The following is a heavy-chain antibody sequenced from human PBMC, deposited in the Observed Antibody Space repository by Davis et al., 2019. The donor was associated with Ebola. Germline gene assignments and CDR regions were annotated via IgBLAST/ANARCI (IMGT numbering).Heavy chain of an antibody. Sequence: GESLKISCAASGFTFSSYSMNWVRQAPGKGLEWVSYISSSSSTIYYADSVKGRFTISRDNAKNSLYLQMNSLRAEDTAVYYCARRRSSWYLASSSGGWFDPWGQGTLVTVSS. CDR1: GFTFSSYS. CDR3: ARRRSSWYLASSSGGWFDP. D-gene: IGHD6-13*01. CDR2: ISSSSSTI. J-gene: IGHJ5*02. V-gene: IGHV3-48*04.